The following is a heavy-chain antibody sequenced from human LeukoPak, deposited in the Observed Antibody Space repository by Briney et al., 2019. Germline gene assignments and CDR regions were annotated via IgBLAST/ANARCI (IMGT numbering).Heavy chain of an antibody. CDR3: AEDAFHDSSGYYSPFDY. D-gene: IGHD3-22*01. CDR1: GFTISGFA. V-gene: IGHV3-23*01. CDR2: ICSDYKT. J-gene: IGHJ4*02. Sequence: GGSLRLSCAASGFTISGFAMTWVRQAPGKGLEWVSRICSDYKTHYSEYVKGRFAISTDNSQITVFLQINSLRAEDTAVYYCAEDAFHDSSGYYSPFDYWGQGTQVTVSS.